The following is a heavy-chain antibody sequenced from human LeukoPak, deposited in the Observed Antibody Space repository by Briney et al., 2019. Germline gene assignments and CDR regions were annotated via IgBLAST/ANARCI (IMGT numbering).Heavy chain of an antibody. J-gene: IGHJ4*02. CDR2: INSDGTT. CDR1: GFTFSSYW. V-gene: IGHV3-74*01. D-gene: IGHD3-10*01. CDR3: ASAYYYRLPD. Sequence: GGSLRLSCAAAGFTFSSYWMHWVRQSPGKGIVWVSRINSDGTTTYADSVKGRFTISRDNAKNTLYLQMNRLRAEDTALYYCASAYYYRLPDWGQGTLVTVSS.